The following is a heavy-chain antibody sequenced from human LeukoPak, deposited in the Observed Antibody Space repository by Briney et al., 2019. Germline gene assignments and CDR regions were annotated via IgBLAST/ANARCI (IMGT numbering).Heavy chain of an antibody. CDR1: GFTFSDYY. Sequence: GGSLRLSCAASGFTFSDYYMSWIRQAPGKGLEWVSYISSSGSTIYYADSVKGRFTISRDNAKNSLYLQMNSLRAEDTAMYYCASVSYGSGTPIDYWGQGTLVTVSS. V-gene: IGHV3-11*04. CDR3: ASVSYGSGTPIDY. CDR2: ISSSGSTI. J-gene: IGHJ4*02. D-gene: IGHD3-10*01.